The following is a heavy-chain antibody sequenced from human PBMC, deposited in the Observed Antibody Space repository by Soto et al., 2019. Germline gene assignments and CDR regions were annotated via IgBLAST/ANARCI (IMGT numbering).Heavy chain of an antibody. CDR3: ASQASGWYPDY. V-gene: IGHV4-31*03. Sequence: QVQLQESGPGLVKPSQTLSFTCTVSGGSISSGGYYWSWLRQHPGKGLEWIGYIFDSGTTYYNPSLKSRFTISVDPSKSQFSLRLTSVTATDTAVYYCASQASGWYPDYWGQGTLVTVSS. D-gene: IGHD6-19*01. J-gene: IGHJ4*02. CDR2: IFDSGTT. CDR1: GGSISSGGYY.